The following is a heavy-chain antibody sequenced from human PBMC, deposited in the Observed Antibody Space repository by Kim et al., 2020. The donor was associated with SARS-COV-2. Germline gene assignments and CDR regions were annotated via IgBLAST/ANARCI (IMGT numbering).Heavy chain of an antibody. CDR1: GYTFTSYG. D-gene: IGHD2-15*01. V-gene: IGHV1-18*01. Sequence: ASVKVSCKASGYTFTSYGISWVRQAPGQGLEWMGWISAYNGNTNYAQKLQGRVTMTTDTSTSTAYMELRSLRSDDTAVYYCARDHTPRGYRDAFDIWGQGTMVTVSS. CDR2: ISAYNGNT. J-gene: IGHJ3*02. CDR3: ARDHTPRGYRDAFDI.